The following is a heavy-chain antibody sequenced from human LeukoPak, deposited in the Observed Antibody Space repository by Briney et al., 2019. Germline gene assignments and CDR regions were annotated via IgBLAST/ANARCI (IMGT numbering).Heavy chain of an antibody. V-gene: IGHV4-61*02. CDR3: ARGLRYSSSWYRP. CDR1: GGSISSGSYY. Sequence: PSQTLSLTCTVSGGSISSGSYYWSWIRQPAGKGLEWIGRIYTSGSTNYNPSLKSRVTISVDTSKNQFSLKLSSVTAADTAVYYCARGLRYSSSWYRPWGQGTLVTVSS. CDR2: IYTSGST. J-gene: IGHJ5*02. D-gene: IGHD6-13*01.